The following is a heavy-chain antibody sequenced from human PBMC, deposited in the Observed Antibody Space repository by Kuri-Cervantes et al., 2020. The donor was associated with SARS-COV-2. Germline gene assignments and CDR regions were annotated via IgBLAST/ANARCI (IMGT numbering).Heavy chain of an antibody. CDR1: GRSISTHY. CDR2: TYYSGST. CDR3: ARESNYSHYYGTEV. V-gene: IGHV4-59*11. D-gene: IGHD5-24*01. J-gene: IGHJ6*02. Sequence: PETLSLTCTVSGRSISTHYWGWNRQPPGKGLEWIGYTYYSGSTTYNPCLKSRFTISVDTSKNQLSLELDSVTAADTAVYYCARESNYSHYYGTEVWGQGTTVTVSS.